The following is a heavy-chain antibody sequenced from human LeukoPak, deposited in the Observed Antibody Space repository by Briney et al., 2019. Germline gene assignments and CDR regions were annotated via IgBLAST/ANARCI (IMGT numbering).Heavy chain of an antibody. CDR1: GFTVSSNH. CDR2: INPGGDT. CDR3: ASKVERYFEY. D-gene: IGHD1-26*01. V-gene: IGHV3-66*01. J-gene: IGHJ4*02. Sequence: GGSLRLSCAASGFTVSSNHMTWVRQAPGKGLEWVSLINPGGDTYSTDSVKGRFTISRDNSKNTLYLQMNSLRAEDTAVYYCASKVERYFEYWGQGILVTVPS.